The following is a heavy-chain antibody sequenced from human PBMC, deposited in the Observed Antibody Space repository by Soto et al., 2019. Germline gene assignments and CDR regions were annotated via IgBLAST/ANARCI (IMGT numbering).Heavy chain of an antibody. CDR2: ISSSGSTA. J-gene: IGHJ4*02. CDR3: TRAAWFPYLSFY. D-gene: IGHD3-10*01. CDR1: GFTFSRFE. V-gene: IGHV3-48*03. Sequence: EVQLVESGGGLVQPGGSLRLSCAASGFTFSRFELHWFRQAPGKGLEWISSISSSGSTAYYASSVEGRFTISRDNANNSVYLQMDSLRAEDTALYYCTRAAWFPYLSFYWGQGALVTVSS.